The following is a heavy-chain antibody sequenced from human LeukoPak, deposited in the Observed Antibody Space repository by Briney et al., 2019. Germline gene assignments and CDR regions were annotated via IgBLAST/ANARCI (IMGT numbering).Heavy chain of an antibody. V-gene: IGHV3-48*01. CDR2: ISSSSSTI. CDR3: ARLLHYYYMDV. Sequence: GGSLRLSCAASGFTFSSYEMHWVRQAPGKGLEWVSYISSSSSTIYYADSVKGRFTISRDNAKNSLYLQMNGLKAEDTAVYYCARLLHYYYMDVWGKGTTVTVSS. J-gene: IGHJ6*03. CDR1: GFTFSSYE.